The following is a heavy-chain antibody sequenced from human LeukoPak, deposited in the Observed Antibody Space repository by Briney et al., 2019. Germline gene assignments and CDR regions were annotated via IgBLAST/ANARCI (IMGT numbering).Heavy chain of an antibody. V-gene: IGHV1-2*02. CDR3: ARERLETVYYFDY. J-gene: IGHJ4*02. CDR2: INPNSGGT. Sequence: ASVKVSCKASGYTFTGYYMHWVRQAPGQGLEWMGWINPNSGGTNYAQKFQGRVTMTRDTSISTAYMELSRLRSDDTAVYYCARERLETVYYFDYWGQGTLVTVSS. D-gene: IGHD1-1*01. CDR1: GYTFTGYY.